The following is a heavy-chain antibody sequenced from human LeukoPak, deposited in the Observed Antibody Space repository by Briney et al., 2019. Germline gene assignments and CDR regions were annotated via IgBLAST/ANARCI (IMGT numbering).Heavy chain of an antibody. CDR2: IPYDGSNK. D-gene: IGHD6-19*01. V-gene: IGHV3-30*12. CDR3: ARDSSGRGWYESLPGY. J-gene: IGHJ4*02. CDR1: GFTFSSYG. Sequence: GGSLRLSCAASGFTFSSYGMHWVRQAPGKGLEWVAFIPYDGSNKYYADSVKGRFTISRDNAKNSLYLQMNSLRAEDTAVYYCARDSSGRGWYESLPGYWGQGTLVTVSS.